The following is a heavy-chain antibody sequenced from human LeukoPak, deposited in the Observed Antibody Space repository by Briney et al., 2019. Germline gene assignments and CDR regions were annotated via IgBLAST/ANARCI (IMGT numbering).Heavy chain of an antibody. CDR2: ISGSGGST. CDR1: GFTFSSYA. V-gene: IGHV3-23*01. D-gene: IGHD3-3*01. Sequence: PGGSPRLSCAASGFTFSSYAMSWVRQAPGKGLEWVSAISGSGGSTYYADSVKGRFTISRDNSQNTLYLQMNSLRAEDTAVYYCAKRLFRSFGVVPFDYWGQGTLVTVSS. CDR3: AKRLFRSFGVVPFDY. J-gene: IGHJ4*02.